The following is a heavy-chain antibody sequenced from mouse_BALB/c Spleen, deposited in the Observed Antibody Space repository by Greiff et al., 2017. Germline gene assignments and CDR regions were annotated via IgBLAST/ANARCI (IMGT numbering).Heavy chain of an antibody. Sequence: EVQLQQSGAELVRSGASVKLSCTASGFNIKDYYMHWVKQRPEQGLEWIGWIDPENGDTEYAPKFQGKATMTADTSSNTAYLQLSSLTSEDTAVYYCNADSSGTGAYWGQGTLVTVSA. J-gene: IGHJ3*01. CDR3: NADSSGTGAY. CDR2: IDPENGDT. CDR1: GFNIKDYY. D-gene: IGHD3-2*01. V-gene: IGHV14-4*02.